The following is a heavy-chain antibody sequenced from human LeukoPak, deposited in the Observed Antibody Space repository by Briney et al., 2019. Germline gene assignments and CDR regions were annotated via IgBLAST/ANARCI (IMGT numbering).Heavy chain of an antibody. CDR1: GGSISSSIYY. D-gene: IGHD3-3*01. Sequence: SETLSLTCTVSGGSISSSIYYWGWIRQPPGKGLEWIGSIYYSGSTYYNPSLKSRVTISVDTSKNQFSLKLSSVTAADTAVYYCARHVGIWSGYDYWGQGTLVTVSS. J-gene: IGHJ4*02. CDR2: IYYSGST. CDR3: ARHVGIWSGYDY. V-gene: IGHV4-39*01.